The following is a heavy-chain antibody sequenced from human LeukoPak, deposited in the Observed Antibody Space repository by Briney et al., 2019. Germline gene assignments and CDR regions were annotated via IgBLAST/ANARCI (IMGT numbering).Heavy chain of an antibody. CDR2: IYPGDSDT. CDR3: ARHYYYDSSGSYAFDI. D-gene: IGHD3-22*01. V-gene: IGHV5-51*01. CDR1: GYRFTSYW. J-gene: IGHJ3*02. Sequence: GESLKISCKGSGYRFTSYWIGWVRQMPGKGLEWMGIIYPGDSDTRYSPSFQGQVTISADKSISTAYLQWSSLKASDTAMYYCARHYYYDSSGSYAFDIWGQGTMVTVSS.